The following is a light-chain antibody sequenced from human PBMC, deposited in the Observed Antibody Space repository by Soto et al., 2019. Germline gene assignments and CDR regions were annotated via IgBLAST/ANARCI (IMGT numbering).Light chain of an antibody. CDR3: QQLSHYRYT. CDR2: DSS. CDR1: YDISSS. J-gene: IGKJ2*01. Sequence: DIQLTQSPSFLSASVEDRVTISCRASYDISSSLAWYQQEPGKPPKLLIYDSSTLQTGVPSRFTGGGSGRKFTLTVSGLQFGVFATYCCQQLSHYRYTFGQGTKLEI. V-gene: IGKV1-9*01.